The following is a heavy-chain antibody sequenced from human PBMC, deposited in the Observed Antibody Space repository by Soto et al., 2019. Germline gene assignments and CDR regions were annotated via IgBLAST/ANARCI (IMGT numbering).Heavy chain of an antibody. J-gene: IGHJ6*02. D-gene: IGHD2-21*02. CDR1: GFSLSTSGMC. CDR2: IDWDDDK. CDR3: ARSQYGGNSGYYYYGMDV. Sequence: KSGPTLVNPTQTLTLTCTFSGFSLSTSGMCVSWIRQPPGKALEWLALIDWDDDKYYSTSLKTRLTISKDTSKNQVVLTMTNMDPVDTATYYCARSQYGGNSGYYYYGMDVWGQGTTVTVSS. V-gene: IGHV2-70*01.